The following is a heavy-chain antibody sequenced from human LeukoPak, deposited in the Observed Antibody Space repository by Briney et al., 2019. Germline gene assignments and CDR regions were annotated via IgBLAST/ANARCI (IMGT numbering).Heavy chain of an antibody. Sequence: GGSLRLSCAASGFTFSSYWMSWVRQAPGKGLEWVVNIKQDGSEKYYVDSVKGRFTISRDNAKNSLYLQMNSLRAEDTAVYYCARDPLTIRAAAALDYWGQGTLVTVSS. CDR1: GFTFSSYW. CDR3: ARDPLTIRAAAALDY. CDR2: IKQDGSEK. V-gene: IGHV3-7*01. D-gene: IGHD6-13*01. J-gene: IGHJ4*02.